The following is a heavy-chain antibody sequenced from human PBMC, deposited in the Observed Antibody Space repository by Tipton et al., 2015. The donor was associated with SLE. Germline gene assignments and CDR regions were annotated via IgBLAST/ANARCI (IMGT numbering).Heavy chain of an antibody. J-gene: IGHJ4*02. CDR3: ARHQGGTGEFDY. CDR1: GYSFTNYW. V-gene: IGHV5-51*01. D-gene: IGHD1-1*01. CDR2: IYPPKSSI. Sequence: QSGAEVKKPGESLKISFEGSGYSFTNYWIVWVRQMPGRGLEWMGIIYPPKSSIIYNPSFQDHVTISADASINTAYLQWTSLKASDTAMYYCARHQGGTGEFDYWGQGALVTVSS.